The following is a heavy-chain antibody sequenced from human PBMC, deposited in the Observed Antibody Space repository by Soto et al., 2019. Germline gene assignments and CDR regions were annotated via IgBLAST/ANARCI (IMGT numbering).Heavy chain of an antibody. CDR1: GGSLSGYY. J-gene: IGHJ4*02. CDR3: ARGQEGVVATH. D-gene: IGHD5-12*01. Sequence: QVQLQQWGAGLLKPSETLSLNCAVTGGSLSGYYCSWIRQPPGKGLEWIGEVKDGGHTNYSPSLRGRVTISSDTSNNQFSLRLNAVTAADTGVYYRARGQEGVVATHWDQGSLVTVSS. CDR2: VKDGGHT. V-gene: IGHV4-34*01.